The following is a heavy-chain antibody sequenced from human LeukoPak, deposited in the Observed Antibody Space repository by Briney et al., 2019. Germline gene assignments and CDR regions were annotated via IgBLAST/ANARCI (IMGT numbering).Heavy chain of an antibody. Sequence: GASVKVSCKASGYTFASFGITWVRQAPGQGLEWMGWINTHNGDTNYAQKLQGRVTMTTDTSTSTAYMELRSLRSEDTAVYYCARGAAAGTWGQGTLVTVSS. J-gene: IGHJ4*02. CDR1: GYTFASFG. D-gene: IGHD6-13*01. CDR3: ARGAAAGT. CDR2: INTHNGDT. V-gene: IGHV1-18*01.